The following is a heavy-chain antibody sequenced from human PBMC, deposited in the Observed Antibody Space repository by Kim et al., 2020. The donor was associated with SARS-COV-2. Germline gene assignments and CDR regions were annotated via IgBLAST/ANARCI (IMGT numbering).Heavy chain of an antibody. V-gene: IGHV4-59*08. Sequence: SETLSLTCTVSGGSISSYYWSWIRQPPGKGLEWIGYIYYSGSTNYNPSLKSRVTISVDTSENQFSLKLSSVTAADTAVYYCARSSSRYRGPKRYFDFWGQGTLVTVSS. CDR3: ARSSSRYRGPKRYFDF. CDR2: IYYSGST. J-gene: IGHJ4*02. D-gene: IGHD6-13*01. CDR1: GGSISSYY.